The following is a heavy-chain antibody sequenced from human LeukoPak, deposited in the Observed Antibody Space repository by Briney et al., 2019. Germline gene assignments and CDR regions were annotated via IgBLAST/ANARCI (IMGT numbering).Heavy chain of an antibody. CDR2: ISGNGGSA. CDR1: GFTFSTYA. D-gene: IGHD4-17*01. CDR3: AKDLPTVNTWIYFDY. J-gene: IGHJ4*02. V-gene: IGHV3-23*01. Sequence: GGSLRLSCAASGFTFSTYALSWVRQAPGKGLEWVSSISGNGGSAYYTNSVKGRFTISRDNSKNTLYLQMNSLRAEDTAVYYCAKDLPTVNTWIYFDYWGQGTLVTVSS.